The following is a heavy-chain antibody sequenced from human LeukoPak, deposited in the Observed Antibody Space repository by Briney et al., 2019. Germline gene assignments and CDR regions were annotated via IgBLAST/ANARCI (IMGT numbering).Heavy chain of an antibody. V-gene: IGHV5-51*01. Sequence: ASVKVSCKASGYTFTGFYIHWVRQMPGKGLEWMGIIYPGDSDTRYSPSFQGQVTISADKSISTAYLQWSSLKASDTAMYYCARLGIAAAGLDYWGQGTLVTVSS. CDR3: ARLGIAAAGLDY. J-gene: IGHJ4*02. CDR2: IYPGDSDT. CDR1: GYTFTGFY. D-gene: IGHD6-13*01.